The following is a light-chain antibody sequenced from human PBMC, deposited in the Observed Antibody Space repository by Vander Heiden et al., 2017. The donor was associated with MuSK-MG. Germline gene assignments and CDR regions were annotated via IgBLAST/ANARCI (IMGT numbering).Light chain of an antibody. CDR1: QSVSSY. CDR3: QQYCNWPIT. V-gene: IGKV3-11*01. Sequence: EIVLTQSPATLSLSPGERATLSCRASQSVSSYLAWYQQKPGQAPRLLIYDASNRATGIPARFSGSGSGTDFTLTISSLEPEDFAVYYCQQYCNWPITFGQGTRMEIK. CDR2: DAS. J-gene: IGKJ5*01.